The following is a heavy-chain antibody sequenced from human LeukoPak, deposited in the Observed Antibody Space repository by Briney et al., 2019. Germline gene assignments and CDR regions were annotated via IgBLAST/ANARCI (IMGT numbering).Heavy chain of an antibody. D-gene: IGHD2-2*01. Sequence: GGSLRLSCAASGFTFDDYAMHWVRQAPGKGLEWVSGISWNSGSIGYADSVKGRFTISRDNAKNSLYLQMNSLRAEDTALYYCAKDIRSAPAASHFDYWGQGTLVTVSS. CDR2: ISWNSGSI. J-gene: IGHJ4*02. CDR1: GFTFDDYA. CDR3: AKDIRSAPAASHFDY. V-gene: IGHV3-9*01.